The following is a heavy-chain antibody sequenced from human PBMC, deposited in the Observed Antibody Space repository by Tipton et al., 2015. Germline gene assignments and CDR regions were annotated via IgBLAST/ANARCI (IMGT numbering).Heavy chain of an antibody. V-gene: IGHV4-4*07. Sequence: TLSLTCTVSGGSINSYYWSWIRQPAGKGLEWIGRIYASGTTNYNPSLKSRVTMSLDTSKNQFSLKLSSVTAADTAVYFCARDLGFGESLDAFDIWGQGTMVTVSS. CDR2: IYASGTT. CDR1: GGSINSYY. J-gene: IGHJ3*02. D-gene: IGHD3-10*01. CDR3: ARDLGFGESLDAFDI.